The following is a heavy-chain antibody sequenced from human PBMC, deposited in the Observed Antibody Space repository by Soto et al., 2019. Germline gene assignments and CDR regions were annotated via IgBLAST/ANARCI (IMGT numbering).Heavy chain of an antibody. CDR3: ARDQGGVTGSY. D-gene: IGHD3-16*01. J-gene: IGHJ4*02. CDR2: ISAYNGNR. CDR1: GYTFTSYG. Sequence: QIQLVQSGAEVKKPGASVKVSCKASGYTFTSYGISWVRQAPGQGLEWMGWISAYNGNRNYAQKVEGRVPRPTDTSTNTAYMKLRAPISHDPAVYNCARDQGGVTGSYGGRETGVPFSS. V-gene: IGHV1-18*01.